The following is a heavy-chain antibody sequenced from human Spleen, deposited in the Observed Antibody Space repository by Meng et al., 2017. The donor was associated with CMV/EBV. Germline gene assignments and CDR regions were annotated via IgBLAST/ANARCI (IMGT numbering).Heavy chain of an antibody. V-gene: IGHV3-66*01. CDR3: ARINSEYSSSPPYFDY. Sequence: GESLKISCAASGFTVSSNYMTWVRQAPGKGLEWVSVIYSGGSTYYADSVKGRFTISRDNAKNSLFLQMNSLRAEDTAVYYCARINSEYSSSPPYFDYWGQGPLVTVSS. CDR1: GFTVSSNY. J-gene: IGHJ4*02. D-gene: IGHD6-6*01. CDR2: IYSGGST.